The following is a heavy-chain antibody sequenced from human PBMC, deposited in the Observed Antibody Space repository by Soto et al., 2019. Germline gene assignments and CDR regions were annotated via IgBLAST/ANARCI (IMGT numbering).Heavy chain of an antibody. D-gene: IGHD7-27*01. CDR3: ARDGIGATAFWGYLDY. Sequence: QVLLVESGGGVPRPGTSWSLSCEASESIFKGYGRPWFRQTQGRGLEGVAVIRFDGSNVHYADSVKGRFTISRDNSRHTLYLQMNSLTVEDTALYYCARDGIGATAFWGYLDYWGQGTLVTVSS. V-gene: IGHV3-33*01. CDR2: IRFDGSNV. J-gene: IGHJ4*02. CDR1: ESIFKGYG.